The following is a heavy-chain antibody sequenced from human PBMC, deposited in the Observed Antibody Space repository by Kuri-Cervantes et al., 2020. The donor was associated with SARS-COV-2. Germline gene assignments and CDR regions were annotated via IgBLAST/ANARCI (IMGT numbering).Heavy chain of an antibody. J-gene: IGHJ5*02. CDR1: GYTFTSYD. V-gene: IGHV1-8*03. CDR2: MNPNSGNT. D-gene: IGHD3-3*01. Sequence: ASVKLSCNASGYTFTSYDINWVRQATGQGLEWMGWMNPNSGNTGYAQKFQGRVTITRNTSISTAYMELSSLRSEDTAVYYCARSVSRTIFGVGNWFDPWGQGTLVTVSS. CDR3: ARSVSRTIFGVGNWFDP.